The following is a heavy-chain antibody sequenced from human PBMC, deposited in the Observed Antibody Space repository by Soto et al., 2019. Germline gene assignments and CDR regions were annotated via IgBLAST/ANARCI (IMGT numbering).Heavy chain of an antibody. J-gene: IGHJ6*02. CDR3: ARGGMVQQLGGGLLHYGMDV. V-gene: IGHV4-34*01. D-gene: IGHD6-13*01. CDR1: GGSFSGYY. Sequence: SETLSLTCAVYGGSFSGYYWSWIRQPPGKGLEWIGEINHSGSTNYNPSLKSRVTISVDTSKNQFSLKLSSVTAADTAVYYCARGGMVQQLGGGLLHYGMDVWGQGTTVTVSS. CDR2: INHSGST.